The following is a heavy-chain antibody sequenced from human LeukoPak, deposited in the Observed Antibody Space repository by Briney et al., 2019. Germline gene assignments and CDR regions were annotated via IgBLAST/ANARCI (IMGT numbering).Heavy chain of an antibody. CDR2: IGGRTDTT. CDR1: GFTFSICA. J-gene: IGHJ4*02. CDR3: ATEGGPPIERY. Sequence: GGSLRLSCAASGFTFSICAMSWVRQAPGKGLGWVSAIGGRTDTTYYADSVKGRFTISRDNSKNTLFLQMNSLRAEDTAVYYCATEGGPPIERYWGQGTLVTVSS. D-gene: IGHD2-15*01. V-gene: IGHV3-23*01.